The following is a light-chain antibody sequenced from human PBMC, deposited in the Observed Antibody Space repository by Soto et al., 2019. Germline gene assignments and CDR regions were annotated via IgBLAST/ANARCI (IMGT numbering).Light chain of an antibody. Sequence: DIQMTQSPSSFSASVGDIVTMTCRASQGISNYLAWYQQKPGKVPKILIYAASTLQPGAPSRFSGSGYGTDFTISISSLQPEDVATYYCQKYNSGPWTFGHGTKVEI. CDR2: AAS. CDR3: QKYNSGPWT. J-gene: IGKJ1*01. V-gene: IGKV1-27*01. CDR1: QGISNY.